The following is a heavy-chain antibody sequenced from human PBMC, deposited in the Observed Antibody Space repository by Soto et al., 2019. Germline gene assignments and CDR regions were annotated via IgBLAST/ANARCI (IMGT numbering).Heavy chain of an antibody. CDR1: GGTFSSYA. Sequence: SVKVSCKAFGGTFSSYAMSWVRQAPGQGLEWMGGNIPIFGTENYAQKFQGRVTITADESTSTAYMELSSLRSEDTAVYYCARGAILTGYYTDYYYGMDVWG. V-gene: IGHV1-69*13. CDR3: ARGAILTGYYTDYYYGMDV. J-gene: IGHJ6*02. D-gene: IGHD3-9*01. CDR2: NIPIFGTE.